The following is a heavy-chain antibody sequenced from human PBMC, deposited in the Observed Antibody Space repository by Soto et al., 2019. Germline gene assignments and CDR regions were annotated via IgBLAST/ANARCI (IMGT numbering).Heavy chain of an antibody. CDR2: MNPTSGNT. CDR3: ARGSRKIGRNDAFDI. J-gene: IGHJ3*02. Sequence: QVQLVQSGAEVKKPGASVKVSCKASGYTFTSYDINWVRQATGQGLEWMGWMNPTSGNTGYAQKCQGRVTMTRNTSISTAYMELSSLRSEDTAVYYCARGSRKIGRNDAFDIWCQGTMVTVSS. V-gene: IGHV1-8*01. CDR1: GYTFTSYD.